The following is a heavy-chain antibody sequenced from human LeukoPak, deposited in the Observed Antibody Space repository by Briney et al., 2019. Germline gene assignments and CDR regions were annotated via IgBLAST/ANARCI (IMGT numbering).Heavy chain of an antibody. D-gene: IGHD6-19*01. Sequence: PSETLSLTCTASGGSISSSGYYWGWIRQPPGKGLEWIGEINHSGSTNYNPSLKSRVTISVDTSKNQFSLKLSSVTAADTAVYYCARGPSIAVAGTPDYWGQGTLVTVSS. CDR2: INHSGST. CDR1: GGSISSSGYY. J-gene: IGHJ4*02. V-gene: IGHV4-39*07. CDR3: ARGPSIAVAGTPDY.